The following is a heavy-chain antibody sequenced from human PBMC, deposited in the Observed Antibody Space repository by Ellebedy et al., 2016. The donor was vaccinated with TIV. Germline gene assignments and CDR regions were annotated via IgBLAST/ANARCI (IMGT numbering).Heavy chain of an antibody. J-gene: IGHJ4*02. CDR2: INPSGGKT. CDR3: ARDSYDSSGFDC. D-gene: IGHD3-22*01. CDR1: GYTFTSYY. V-gene: IGHV1-46*01. Sequence: AASVKVSCKASGYTFTSYYLHWVRQAPGQGLEWMGKINPSGGKTTYAQKFQGRVTMTRDASTSTVYMELSSLRSEDTAVYYCARDSYDSSGFDCWGQGTLVTVSS.